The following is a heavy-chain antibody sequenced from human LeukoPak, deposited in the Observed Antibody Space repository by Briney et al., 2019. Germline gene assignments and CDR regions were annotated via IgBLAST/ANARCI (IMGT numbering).Heavy chain of an antibody. CDR3: ARENFQY. V-gene: IGHV3-7*04. CDR2: IKPDGSDQ. J-gene: IGHJ4*02. CDR1: GLASSSYW. Sequence: GGSLRLSCAASGLASSSYWMNWVRQAPGKGLEWVANIKPDGSDQYYVDSVKGRFTISRDNAKNSLYLQMNSLRAEDTAVYYYARENFQYWAQGTLVTVSS.